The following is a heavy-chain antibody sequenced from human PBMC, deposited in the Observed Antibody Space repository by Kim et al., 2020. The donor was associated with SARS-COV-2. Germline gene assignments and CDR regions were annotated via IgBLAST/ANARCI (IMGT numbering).Heavy chain of an antibody. V-gene: IGHV3-30*02. J-gene: IGHJ4*02. CDR3: AKVSVAGYFDY. D-gene: IGHD6-19*01. CDR2: K. Sequence: KYYADSGKGRFTIARDNSKNTLYLQMNSLRAEDTAVYYCAKVSVAGYFDYWGQGTLVTVSS.